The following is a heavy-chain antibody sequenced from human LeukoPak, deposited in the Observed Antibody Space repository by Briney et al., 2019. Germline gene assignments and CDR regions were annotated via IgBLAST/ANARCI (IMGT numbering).Heavy chain of an antibody. Sequence: PSETLSLTCTVSGYSISSGYYWGWIRQPPGKGLGWIGSIYHSGSTYYNPSLKSRVTISVDTSKNQFSLKLSSVTAEDTAVYYCARDQWYYDFWSGYYTERYFDYWGQGTLATVSS. CDR3: ARDQWYYDFWSGYYTERYFDY. D-gene: IGHD3-3*01. J-gene: IGHJ4*02. CDR1: GYSISSGYY. CDR2: IYHSGST. V-gene: IGHV4-38-2*02.